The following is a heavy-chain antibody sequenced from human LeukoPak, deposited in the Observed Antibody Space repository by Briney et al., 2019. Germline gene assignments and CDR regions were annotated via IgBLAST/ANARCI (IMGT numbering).Heavy chain of an antibody. CDR1: GFTFSSYW. CDR2: ISSDASST. V-gene: IGHV3-74*01. D-gene: IGHD3-22*01. CDR3: ARARGYYYDSFDY. J-gene: IGHJ4*02. Sequence: GGSLILSCAASGFTFSSYWMHWVRQAPGEGLVWVPRISSDASSTNYADSVKGRFTISRDNAENTLFLQMNSLTAEDTAVYYCARARGYYYDSFDYWGQGTLVTISS.